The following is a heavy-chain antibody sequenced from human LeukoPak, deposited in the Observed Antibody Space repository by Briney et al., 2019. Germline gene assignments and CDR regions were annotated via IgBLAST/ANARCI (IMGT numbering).Heavy chain of an antibody. CDR1: GFTFDDYG. Sequence: GGSLRLSCAASGFTFDDYGMTWVRQAPGKGLEWVSNINWNGGTTVYADSVKGRFTISRDNGQNYLYLQMNSLRAEDTALYYCARASSSWHLYYYYYIDVWGKGTTVTVSS. J-gene: IGHJ6*03. CDR3: ARASSSWHLYYYYYIDV. CDR2: INWNGGTT. D-gene: IGHD6-13*01. V-gene: IGHV3-20*04.